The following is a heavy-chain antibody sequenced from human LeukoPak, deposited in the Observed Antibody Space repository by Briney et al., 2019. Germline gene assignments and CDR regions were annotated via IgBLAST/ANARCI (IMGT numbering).Heavy chain of an antibody. Sequence: ASVKVSCTASGYTFTGYYMHWVRQAAEQGLEWMGWINPNSGGTNYAQKFQGRVTMTRDTSISTAYMELSRLRSDDTAVYYCARESTGITQVAAFDIWGQGTMVTVSS. V-gene: IGHV1-2*02. J-gene: IGHJ3*02. D-gene: IGHD1-1*01. CDR3: ARESTGITQVAAFDI. CDR1: GYTFTGYY. CDR2: INPNSGGT.